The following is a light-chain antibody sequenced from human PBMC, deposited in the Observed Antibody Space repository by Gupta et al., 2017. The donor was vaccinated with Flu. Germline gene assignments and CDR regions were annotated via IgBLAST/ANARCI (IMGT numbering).Light chain of an antibody. CDR3: QHRGYWPRT. J-gene: IGKJ2*01. CDR2: DAS. Sequence: GESAPRSCKASQRVGEYLAWYQQKPGQAPRLLIYDASRRAIGIPDRFSGSGYGADFTLTISSLEPEDFAIYYCQHRGYWPRTFGQGTKVEVK. V-gene: IGKV3-11*01. CDR1: QRVGEY.